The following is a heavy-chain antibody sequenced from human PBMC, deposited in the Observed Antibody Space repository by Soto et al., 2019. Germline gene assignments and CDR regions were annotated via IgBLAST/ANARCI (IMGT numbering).Heavy chain of an antibody. D-gene: IGHD1-20*01. Sequence: ASVKVSCKVSGHTLTELSMHWVRQAPGKGLEWMGGFDPEDGETIFAQKFQGRVTMTEDTSTDTAYTELSSLTSEDTAVYYCARLLVHNWTPPWFDPRGQGTLVTVSS. J-gene: IGHJ5*02. CDR3: ARLLVHNWTPPWFDP. CDR1: GHTLTELS. V-gene: IGHV1-24*01. CDR2: FDPEDGET.